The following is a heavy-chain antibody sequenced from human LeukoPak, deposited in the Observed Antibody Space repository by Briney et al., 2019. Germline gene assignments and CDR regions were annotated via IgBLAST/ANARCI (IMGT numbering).Heavy chain of an antibody. CDR1: GFTFSIYW. CDR3: VGEEPLGN. D-gene: IGHD3-16*01. V-gene: IGHV3-74*01. CDR2: INTDGSTT. J-gene: IGHJ4*02. Sequence: GGSLRLSCAASGFTFSIYWMHWVRQAPGKGLVWVSRINTDGSTTNYADSVKGRFTISRDNAKNTLYLQMNSLRPEDTAVYYCVGEEPLGNWGQGTLVTVSS.